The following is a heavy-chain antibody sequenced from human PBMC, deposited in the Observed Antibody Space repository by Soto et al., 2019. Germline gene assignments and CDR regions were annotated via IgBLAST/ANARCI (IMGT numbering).Heavy chain of an antibody. J-gene: IGHJ4*02. V-gene: IGHV4-59*01. CDR1: GNSSAAYY. CDR2: FHNDKST. CDR3: ARDSTSWFLFDT. Sequence: QPLSLTGIRAGNSSAAYYCVWIRQPPGKPLEWIGYFHNDKSTTYNPSLKSRASISVDSSKRHFSLQISSVTAADTAVYYCARDSTSWFLFDTWGQGVLVTASS. D-gene: IGHD2-2*01.